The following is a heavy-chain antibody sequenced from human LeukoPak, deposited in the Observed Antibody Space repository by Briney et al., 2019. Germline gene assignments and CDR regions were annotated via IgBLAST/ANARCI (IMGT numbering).Heavy chain of an antibody. J-gene: IGHJ4*02. CDR1: GGSFSGYY. Sequence: SETLSLTCAVYGGSFSGYYWSWIRQPPGKGQEWIGEINHSGSTNYNPSLKSRVTISIDTSKNQFSLKLSSVTAADTAVYYCARRPRLWFGELFFSFDYWGQGTLVTVSS. D-gene: IGHD3-10*01. CDR3: ARRPRLWFGELFFSFDY. CDR2: INHSGST. V-gene: IGHV4-34*01.